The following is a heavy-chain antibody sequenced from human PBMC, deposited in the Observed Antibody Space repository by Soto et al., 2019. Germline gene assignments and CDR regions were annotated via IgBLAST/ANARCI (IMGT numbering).Heavy chain of an antibody. Sequence: GGSLRLSCAASGFTVSSNYMTWVRQAPGKGLEWVSVIYSGDSTYYADSVKGLFTISRDNSKNRLYLQMNSLRVEDTAVYYCAGGFTRLFIAHGGQGTRVTVS. CDR3: AGGFTRLFIAH. D-gene: IGHD5-12*01. CDR1: GFTVSSNY. J-gene: IGHJ4*02. CDR2: IYSGDST. V-gene: IGHV3-53*01.